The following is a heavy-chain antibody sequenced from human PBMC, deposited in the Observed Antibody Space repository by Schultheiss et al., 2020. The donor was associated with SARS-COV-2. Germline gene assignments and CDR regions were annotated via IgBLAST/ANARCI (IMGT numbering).Heavy chain of an antibody. V-gene: IGHV3-30*03. D-gene: IGHD2-8*02. J-gene: IGHJ6*03. CDR1: GFTFSDYY. CDR3: AIPILAYYYYYYMDV. CDR2: ISYDGSNK. Sequence: GGSLRLSCAASGFTFSDYYMSWIRQAPGKGLEWVAVISYDGSNKYYADSVKGRFTISRDNSKNTLYLQMNSLRAEDTAVYYCAIPILAYYYYYYMDVWGKGTTVTVSS.